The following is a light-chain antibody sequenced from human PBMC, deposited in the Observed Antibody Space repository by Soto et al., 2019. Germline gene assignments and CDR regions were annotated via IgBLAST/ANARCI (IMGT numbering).Light chain of an antibody. CDR2: KAS. CDR3: QQYNSYWT. Sequence: DIQMTQSPSTLSASVGDRVTITCRASQSISSWLAWYQQKPGKAPKLLIYKASSLESGVPSRFSGSGSGTEFPLTISRRQPDDFATYYCQQYNSYWTFGQGTKVEIK. J-gene: IGKJ1*01. CDR1: QSISSW. V-gene: IGKV1-5*03.